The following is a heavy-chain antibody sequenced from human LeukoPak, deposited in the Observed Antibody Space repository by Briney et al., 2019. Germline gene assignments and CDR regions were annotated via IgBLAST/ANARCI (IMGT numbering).Heavy chain of an antibody. CDR3: ARGPLGEYDPDGMDV. CDR1: GYSFISYD. V-gene: IGHV1-8*01. CDR2: MNPNNGHT. Sequence: ASVKVSCKASGYSFISYDINWVRQAIGQGLEWMGWMNPNNGHTGYAQKFQDRLTLTRDTSIGTAYMELSSLRYDDTAVHYCARGPLGEYDPDGMDVWGQGTTVTVSS. J-gene: IGHJ6*02. D-gene: IGHD2/OR15-2a*01.